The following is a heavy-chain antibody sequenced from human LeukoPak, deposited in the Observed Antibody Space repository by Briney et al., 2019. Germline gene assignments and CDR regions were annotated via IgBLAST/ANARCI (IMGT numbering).Heavy chain of an antibody. D-gene: IGHD3-10*01. Sequence: GGTLRLSCEASGFTFSTYWMAWVRQAPGKGLEWVANIKKDGSEKSYAESVKGRFTISRDNAKNSLYLQMNSLRAEDTAVYYCARSGSGHNGFEIWGQGTMVTVS. J-gene: IGHJ3*02. CDR1: GFTFSTYW. CDR3: ARSGSGHNGFEI. CDR2: IKKDGSEK. V-gene: IGHV3-7*02.